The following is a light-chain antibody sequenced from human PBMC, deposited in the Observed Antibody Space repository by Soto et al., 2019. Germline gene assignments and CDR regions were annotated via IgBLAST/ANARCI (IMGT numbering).Light chain of an antibody. Sequence: EIVLTQSPGILSLSPGERATLSCRASQSVSNDFLAWYQQKPGQAPRPLIYGASTRATDVPDRFSGSGSGADFTLTISRLEPEDFAVYYCQQYGSSPTRTFGQGTKVEIK. J-gene: IGKJ1*01. CDR3: QQYGSSPTRT. V-gene: IGKV3-20*01. CDR2: GAS. CDR1: QSVSNDF.